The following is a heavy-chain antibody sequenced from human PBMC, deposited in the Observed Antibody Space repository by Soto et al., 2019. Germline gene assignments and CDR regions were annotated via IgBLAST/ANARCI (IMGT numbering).Heavy chain of an antibody. D-gene: IGHD2-15*01. J-gene: IGHJ5*02. V-gene: IGHV4-39*01. CDR2: IYYSGST. CDR3: ARTPRRIYCSGGSCYSSWFDP. Sequence: QLQLQASGPGLVKPSETLSLTCTVSGGSISSSSYYWGWIRQPPGKGLEWIGSIYYSGSTYYNPSSQLRVTISVDTSKIQFTLTLSSVTAADTAVYYCARTPRRIYCSGGSCYSSWFDPWGQGTLVTVSS. CDR1: GGSISSSSYY.